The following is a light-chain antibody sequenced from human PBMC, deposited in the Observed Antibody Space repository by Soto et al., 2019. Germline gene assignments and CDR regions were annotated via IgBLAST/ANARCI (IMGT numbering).Light chain of an antibody. CDR3: QKYYSTPYT. CDR1: QGVLYSSNNKNY. Sequence: DIVMTQSPDSLAVSLGERATINCKSSQGVLYSSNNKNYLAWYQQKPGQPPKLLIYWASTRESGVPDRFSGSGSGTDFTLTISSLQAEDVAVYYCQKYYSTPYTFGPGTKLEIK. J-gene: IGKJ2*01. CDR2: WAS. V-gene: IGKV4-1*01.